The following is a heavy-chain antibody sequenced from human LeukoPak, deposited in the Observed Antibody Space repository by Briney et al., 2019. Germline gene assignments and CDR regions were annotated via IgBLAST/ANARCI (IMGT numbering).Heavy chain of an antibody. CDR1: GFTFSSYG. CDR3: AKADYDFWSGLGPGYYYGMDV. D-gene: IGHD3-3*01. V-gene: IGHV3-30*18. Sequence: PGGSLRLSCAASGFTFSSYGMHWVRQAPGKGLEWVAVISYDGSNKYYADSVKGRFTISRDNSKNTLYLQMNSLRAEDTAVYYCAKADYDFWSGLGPGYYYGMDVWGQGTTVTVSS. J-gene: IGHJ6*02. CDR2: ISYDGSNK.